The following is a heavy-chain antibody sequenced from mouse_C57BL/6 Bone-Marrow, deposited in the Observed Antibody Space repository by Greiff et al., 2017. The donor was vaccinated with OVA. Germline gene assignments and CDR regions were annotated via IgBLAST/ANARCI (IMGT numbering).Heavy chain of an antibody. D-gene: IGHD1-1*01. CDR2: IDHNSGGT. V-gene: IGHV1-62-3*01. CDR3: ARRSYGSSSDYFDD. J-gene: IGHJ2*01. CDR1: GYTFTSYW. Sequence: QVQLQQPGAELVKPGASVKLSCKASGYTFTSYWMHWVQQRPGRGLEWIGRIDHNSGGTKYNQKFKDKATLTADKSSSTAYMQLSSLTSEDSAVYYCARRSYGSSSDYFDDLGQGTTLTVSS.